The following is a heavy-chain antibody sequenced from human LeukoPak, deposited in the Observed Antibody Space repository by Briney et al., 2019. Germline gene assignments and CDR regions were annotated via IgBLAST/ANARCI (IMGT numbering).Heavy chain of an antibody. V-gene: IGHV1-46*01. J-gene: IGHJ3*02. CDR1: GYTFTSYY. CDR2: INPSGGST. CDR3: ARSTVVVTAIDAFDI. D-gene: IGHD2-21*02. Sequence: GASVKVSCKASGYTFTSYYMHWVRQAPGQGLEWMGIINPSGGSTSYAQKFQGRVTMTRDTSTSTVYMELSSLRSEDTAVYYCARSTVVVTAIDAFDIWGQGTMVTVSS.